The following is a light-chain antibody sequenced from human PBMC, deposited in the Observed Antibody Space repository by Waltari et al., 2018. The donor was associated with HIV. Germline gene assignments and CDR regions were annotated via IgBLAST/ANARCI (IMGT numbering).Light chain of an antibody. V-gene: IGLV3-9*01. CDR1: NIGTKN. CDR2: RDN. J-gene: IGLJ1*01. CDR3: QVCDSSTVV. Sequence: SYELTQPLSVSVALGQTARITCRGNNIGTKNVHWYPQKPGQPPHLVISRDNHRPSGTPERFAGSTSRNTATLTIGRAQAEDGADYYCQVCDSSTVVFGTGTKVTVL.